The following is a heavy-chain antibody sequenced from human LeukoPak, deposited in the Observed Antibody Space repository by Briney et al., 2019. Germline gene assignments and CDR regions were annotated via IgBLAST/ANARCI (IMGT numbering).Heavy chain of an antibody. V-gene: IGHV3-48*03. J-gene: IGHJ4*02. CDR2: ISSSGSTI. Sequence: GGSLRLSCAASGFTFSSYEMNWVRQAPGKGLEWVSYISSSGSTIYYADSAKGRFTISRDNAKSSLYLQMNSLRAEDTAVYYCARESEGGWVDYWGQGTLVTVSS. CDR3: ARESEGGWVDY. D-gene: IGHD6-19*01. CDR1: GFTFSSYE.